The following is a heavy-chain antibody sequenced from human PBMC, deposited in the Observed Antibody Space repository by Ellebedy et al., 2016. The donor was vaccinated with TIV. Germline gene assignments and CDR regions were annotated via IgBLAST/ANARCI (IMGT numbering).Heavy chain of an antibody. Sequence: ASVKVSXKASGYTFTSYDINWVRQPTGQGLEWMGWMNPNSGNTGYAQKFQGRVTMTRNTSISTAYMELSSLRSEDTAVYYCARSCGGDCYLKTDWFNPWGQGTLVTVSS. D-gene: IGHD2-21*01. CDR2: MNPNSGNT. CDR3: ARSCGGDCYLKTDWFNP. V-gene: IGHV1-8*01. J-gene: IGHJ5*02. CDR1: GYTFTSYD.